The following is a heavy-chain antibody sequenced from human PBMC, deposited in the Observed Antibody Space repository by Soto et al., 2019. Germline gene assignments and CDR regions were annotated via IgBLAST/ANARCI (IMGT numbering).Heavy chain of an antibody. V-gene: IGHV3-74*01. CDR2: INSDGSST. CDR3: ARENDYGDYSFDY. D-gene: IGHD4-17*01. J-gene: IGHJ4*02. Sequence: CSEDGRAVNDCWFQWARHHPGKGLVWVSRINSDGSSTSYADSAKGRFTISRDNAKNTLYLQMNSLRAEDTAVYYCARENDYGDYSFDYWGQGTLVTVSS. CDR1: GRAVNDCW.